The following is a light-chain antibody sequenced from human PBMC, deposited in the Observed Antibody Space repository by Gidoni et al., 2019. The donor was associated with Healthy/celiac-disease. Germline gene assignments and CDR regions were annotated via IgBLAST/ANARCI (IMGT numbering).Light chain of an antibody. Sequence: EIVMTQSPATLSVSPGERATLSCRASQSVASHLAWYRQNPGQAPRLLIYDASTRATDIPARFSGGGSGTEFTLTISSLQSEDFAVYYCQQYNDWPSYTFGQGTKLEIK. CDR1: QSVASH. J-gene: IGKJ2*01. CDR2: DAS. CDR3: QQYNDWPSYT. V-gene: IGKV3-15*01.